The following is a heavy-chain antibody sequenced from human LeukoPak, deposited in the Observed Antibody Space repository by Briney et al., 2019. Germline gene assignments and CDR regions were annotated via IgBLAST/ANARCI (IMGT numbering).Heavy chain of an antibody. CDR1: GGSISSYY. J-gene: IGHJ5*02. V-gene: IGHV4-59*01. Sequence: TSETLSLTCTVSGGSISSYYWSWIRQPPGKGLEWIGYIYYSGSTNYNPSLKSRVTISVDTSKNQFSLKLSSVTAADTAVYYCARERNYYGSGSYHSGNWFDPWGQGTLVTVSS. CDR3: ARERNYYGSGSYHSGNWFDP. CDR2: IYYSGST. D-gene: IGHD3-10*01.